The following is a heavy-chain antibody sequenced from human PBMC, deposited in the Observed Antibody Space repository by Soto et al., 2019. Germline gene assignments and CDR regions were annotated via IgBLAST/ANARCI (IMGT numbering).Heavy chain of an antibody. J-gene: IGHJ4*02. CDR2: FASAGDT. CDR3: VALGPNIY. CDR1: GFTFSTYD. V-gene: IGHV3-13*01. Sequence: EVQVVESGGGLVQPGGSLRLSCAASGFTFSTYDMHWVRQATGKGLEWVSAFASAGDTSYAVSVQGRFTISRENATNSLYLQMSTLRAGGTAIYYGVALGPNIYWGQGTLVTVSS. D-gene: IGHD7-27*01.